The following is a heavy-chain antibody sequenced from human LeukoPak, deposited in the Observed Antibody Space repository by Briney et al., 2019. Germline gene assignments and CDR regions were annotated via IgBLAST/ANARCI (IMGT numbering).Heavy chain of an antibody. D-gene: IGHD1-26*01. CDR2: IIPIFGTA. CDR1: GGTFSSYA. V-gene: IGHV1-69*13. J-gene: IGHJ6*02. CDR3: ARGYSSGGATYYYYGMDV. Sequence: SVKVSCKASGGTFSSYAISWVRQAPGQGLEWMGGIIPIFGTANYAQKFQGRVTITADESTSTAYMELSSLRSEDTAVYYCARGYSSGGATYYYYGMDVWGQGTTVTVSS.